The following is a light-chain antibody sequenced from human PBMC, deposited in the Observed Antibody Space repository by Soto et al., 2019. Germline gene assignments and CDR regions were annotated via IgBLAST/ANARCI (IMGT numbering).Light chain of an antibody. CDR1: QSVNRW. CDR3: QQYNSYSWT. V-gene: IGKV1-5*03. Sequence: VQVTQCPATVSACIGDRVTITCRASQSVNRWLAWYQQKPGKAPKLLIYETSSLESGVPSRFGGSGSGTEFTLTISSLQPDDFATYYCQQYNSYSWTFGQGTKVDIK. CDR2: ETS. J-gene: IGKJ1*01.